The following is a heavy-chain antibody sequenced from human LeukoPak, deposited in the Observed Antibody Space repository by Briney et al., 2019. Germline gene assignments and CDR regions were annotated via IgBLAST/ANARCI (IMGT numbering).Heavy chain of an antibody. Sequence: ASVRVSCKASGGTFSSYATSWVRQAPGQGLEWMGGIIPIFGTANYAQKFQGRVTITTDESTSTAYMELSSLRSEDTAVYYCASNEVGDDYYGSGSYYSRFDYWGQGTLVTVSS. V-gene: IGHV1-69*05. D-gene: IGHD3-10*01. CDR1: GGTFSSYA. CDR3: ASNEVGDDYYGSGSYYSRFDY. CDR2: IIPIFGTA. J-gene: IGHJ4*02.